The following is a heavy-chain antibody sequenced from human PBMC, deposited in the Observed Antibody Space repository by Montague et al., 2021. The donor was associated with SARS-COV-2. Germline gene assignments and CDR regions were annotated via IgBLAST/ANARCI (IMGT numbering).Heavy chain of an antibody. V-gene: IGHV4-59*12. CDR3: ARDLLPPRTAMKTNYYGLDV. D-gene: IGHD2-21*02. CDR2: IYHSGNT. CDR1: GGFISSSY. J-gene: IGHJ6*02. Sequence: SETLSLTCTVSGGFISSSYWSWIRQPPGKGLEWIGYIYHSGNTNYNPSLKSRVTISVDTSMNQFSPSLSSMTAADTAVYFCARDLLPPRTAMKTNYYGLDVWGQGTTVIVSS.